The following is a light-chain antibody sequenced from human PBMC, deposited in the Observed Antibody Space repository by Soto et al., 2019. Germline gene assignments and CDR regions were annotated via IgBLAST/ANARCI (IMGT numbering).Light chain of an antibody. Sequence: QSALTQPASVSGSPGQSITISCTGTSSDVGGYNYVSWYQQFPGKAPKLMIYDVSNRPSGVSNRFSGSKSGNTASLTISGLQAEDEGDYYCSSYTSSTTRVVFGGGTKLTVL. CDR1: SSDVGGYNY. CDR3: SSYTSSTTRVV. CDR2: DVS. V-gene: IGLV2-14*01. J-gene: IGLJ2*01.